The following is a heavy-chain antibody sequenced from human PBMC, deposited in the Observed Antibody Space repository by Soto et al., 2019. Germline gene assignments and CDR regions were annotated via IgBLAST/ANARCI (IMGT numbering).Heavy chain of an antibody. D-gene: IGHD3-22*01. Sequence: LRLSCAASGFTFSSYSMNWVRQAPGKALEWLARIDWDDDKYYSTSLKTRLTISKDTSKNQVVLTMTNMDPVDTATYYCARIYDSSGYPSYYFDYWGQGTLVTAPQ. J-gene: IGHJ4*02. CDR3: ARIYDSSGYPSYYFDY. CDR1: GFTFSSYSM. CDR2: IDWDDDK. V-gene: IGHV2-70*11.